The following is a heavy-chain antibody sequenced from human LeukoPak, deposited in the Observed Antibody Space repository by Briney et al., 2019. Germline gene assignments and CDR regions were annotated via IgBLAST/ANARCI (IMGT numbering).Heavy chain of an antibody. J-gene: IGHJ4*02. CDR2: ISYTGDSI. CDR3: ARPRRGYSYGFFDY. CDR1: GFSFGDYA. V-gene: IGHV3-11*04. D-gene: IGHD5-18*01. Sequence: GGSLRLSCIASGFSFGDYAMSWVRQAPGKGLEWVSYISYTGDSIYYADSVKGRFTISRDNAKNSVYLQMNSLRAEDTALYYCARPRRGYSYGFFDYWGQGTLVSVSS.